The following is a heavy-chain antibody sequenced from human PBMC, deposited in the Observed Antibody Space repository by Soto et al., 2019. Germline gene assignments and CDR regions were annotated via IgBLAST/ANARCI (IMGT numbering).Heavy chain of an antibody. Sequence: ASVKVSCKASGYTFTSYGISWVRQAPGQGLEWMGWISTYDGVTNYAQILQGRVTMTTDTSTSTAYMELTSLKSDDTAVYYCAGYCSGGSCLSPTLYYYYGMDVWGQGTTVTV. V-gene: IGHV1-18*01. CDR2: ISTYDGVT. J-gene: IGHJ6*02. CDR3: AGYCSGGSCLSPTLYYYYGMDV. D-gene: IGHD2-15*01. CDR1: GYTFTSYG.